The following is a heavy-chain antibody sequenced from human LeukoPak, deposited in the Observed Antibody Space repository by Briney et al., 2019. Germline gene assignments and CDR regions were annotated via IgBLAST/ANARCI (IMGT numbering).Heavy chain of an antibody. Sequence: RGSLRLSCAASGFTFSRYWMSWVRQAPGKGLEWVANIKQDGRERYYVDSVKGRFTISRDNAENSVSLQINSLRAEDTAVYYCARERGYGGDYWGQGALVTVSS. CDR3: ARERGYGGDY. CDR1: GFTFSRYW. J-gene: IGHJ4*02. D-gene: IGHD5-12*01. CDR2: IKQDGRER. V-gene: IGHV3-7*01.